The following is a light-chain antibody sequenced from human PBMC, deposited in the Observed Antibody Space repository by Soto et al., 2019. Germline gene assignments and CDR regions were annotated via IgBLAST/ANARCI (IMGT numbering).Light chain of an antibody. CDR1: QSVSSN. Sequence: EIVMTQSPATLSVSPGERATLSCRASQSVSSNLAWYQQKPGQAPRLLIHDASSRATGIPDRFSGSGSGTDFTLTISRLEPEDFAVYYCQQFGSSLYTFGQGTKLEIK. J-gene: IGKJ2*01. CDR2: DAS. V-gene: IGKV3-20*01. CDR3: QQFGSSLYT.